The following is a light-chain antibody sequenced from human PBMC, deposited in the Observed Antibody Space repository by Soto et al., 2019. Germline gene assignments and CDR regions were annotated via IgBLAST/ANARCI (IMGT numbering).Light chain of an antibody. CDR2: AAS. CDR1: QSISSY. V-gene: IGKV1-39*01. Sequence: DIQMTQSPSSLSASVGDRVTITCRASQSISSYLNWYQQKPGKSPKLLIYAASSLQRGVPSRFSGSGSGTDFTLTISSLQPEDFATYYCQHSYSTLLTFGQGTKVEIK. CDR3: QHSYSTLLT. J-gene: IGKJ1*01.